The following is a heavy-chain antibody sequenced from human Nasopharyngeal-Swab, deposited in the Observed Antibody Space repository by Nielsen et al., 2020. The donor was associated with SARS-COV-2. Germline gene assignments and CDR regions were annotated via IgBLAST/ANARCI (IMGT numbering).Heavy chain of an antibody. V-gene: IGHV3-21*01. CDR1: GFTFNLFT. J-gene: IGHJ4*02. CDR2: ISSTGDYI. Sequence: GESLKISCAASGFTFNLFTLNWVCQAPGKGLEWVSAISSTGDYIYYAASVKGRFTVSRDNAKNSVYLQMNSVRAEDTAVYYCARETPAMFAYWGQGTLVTVSS. CDR3: ARETPAMFAY.